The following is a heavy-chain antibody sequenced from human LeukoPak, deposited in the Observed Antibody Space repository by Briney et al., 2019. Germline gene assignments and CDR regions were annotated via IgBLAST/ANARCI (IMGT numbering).Heavy chain of an antibody. CDR3: AKGPGLAAADFYFDY. CDR1: GFTFSSYA. Sequence: GGSLRLSCAASGFTFSSYAMSWVRQAPGKGLDWVSAFSGSGGSTYYADSVKGRFTISRDNSKNTLYLQMNSLRAEDTAVYYCAKGPGLAAADFYFDYWGQGTLVTVSS. CDR2: FSGSGGST. J-gene: IGHJ4*02. D-gene: IGHD6-13*01. V-gene: IGHV3-23*01.